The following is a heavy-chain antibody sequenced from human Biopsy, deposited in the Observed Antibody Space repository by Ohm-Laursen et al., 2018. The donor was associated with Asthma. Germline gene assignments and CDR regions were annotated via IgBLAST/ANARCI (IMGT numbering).Heavy chain of an antibody. Sequence: SLRLSCTASGFTFSGYTMNWVRQAPGKGLEWVSSITSSSSYIFYADSVKGRFTISGDNAKNSLYLQMNSLRAEHTAVYYCARGDSSNWSHYYFDYWGQGTLVTVSS. CDR3: ARGDSSNWSHYYFDY. D-gene: IGHD3-22*01. V-gene: IGHV3-21*06. CDR1: GFTFSGYT. CDR2: ITSSSSYI. J-gene: IGHJ4*02.